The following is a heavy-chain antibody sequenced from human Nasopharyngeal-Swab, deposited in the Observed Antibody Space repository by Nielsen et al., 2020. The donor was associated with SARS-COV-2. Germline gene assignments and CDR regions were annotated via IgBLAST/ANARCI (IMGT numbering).Heavy chain of an antibody. Sequence: GGSLRLSRAASEFTFNSYSMNWVRQAPGKGLEWVSSISSSSAYIYYAGPVKGRFTVSRDNAKYSLYLQMNSLRAEDTAVYYCARDGDYGDYADFDYWGQGTLVAVSS. CDR2: ISSSSAYI. V-gene: IGHV3-21*01. D-gene: IGHD4-17*01. CDR3: ARDGDYGDYADFDY. J-gene: IGHJ4*02. CDR1: EFTFNSYS.